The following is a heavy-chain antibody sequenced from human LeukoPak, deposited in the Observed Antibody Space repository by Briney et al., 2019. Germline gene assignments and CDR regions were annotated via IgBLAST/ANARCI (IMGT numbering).Heavy chain of an antibody. CDR3: AKDSEATITPLSAFDI. CDR1: GLSFRNYA. Sequence: GGSLRLSCAASGLSFRNYAISWVRQAPGKGLKCVSSISGSGGSTYSADSVKGRFTISRENSNNTLYLQMNSLRADDTAMYYCAKDSEATITPLSAFDIWGQGTMLTVSS. J-gene: IGHJ3*02. D-gene: IGHD4-23*01. CDR2: ISGSGGST. V-gene: IGHV3-23*01.